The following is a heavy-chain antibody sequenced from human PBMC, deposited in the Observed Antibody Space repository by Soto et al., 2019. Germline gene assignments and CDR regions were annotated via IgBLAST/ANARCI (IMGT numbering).Heavy chain of an antibody. V-gene: IGHV4-34*01. CDR3: ARGATMVRGGGALRY. J-gene: IGHJ4*02. CDR1: GGSFSAFY. Sequence: SETLSLTCAVHGGSFSAFYWIWIRQSPGKGLEWIGEINQSGSTNYNPSLKSRVTISVDPSKNQFSLNLTSVTAADTAVYYCARGATMVRGGGALRYWGQGTLVTVS. CDR2: INQSGST. D-gene: IGHD3-10*01.